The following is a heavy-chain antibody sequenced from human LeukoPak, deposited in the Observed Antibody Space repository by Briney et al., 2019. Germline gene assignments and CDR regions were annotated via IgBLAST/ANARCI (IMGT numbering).Heavy chain of an antibody. J-gene: IGHJ4*02. Sequence: GGSLRLSCVVYGFTFSTYAMSWVRQAPGQGLEWVSGISDSGGSTYYADSVKGRFTISRDNSKNTLYLQMNSLETEDTAVYYCITGGGYDSFDYWGQGTLVTVSS. CDR3: ITGGGYDSFDY. CDR2: ISDSGGST. D-gene: IGHD5-12*01. CDR1: GFTFSTYA. V-gene: IGHV3-23*01.